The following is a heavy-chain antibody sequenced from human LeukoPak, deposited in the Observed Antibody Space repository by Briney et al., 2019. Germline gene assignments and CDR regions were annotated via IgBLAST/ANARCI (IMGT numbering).Heavy chain of an antibody. CDR3: ARDGPPRYYDTYYYYYYMDV. J-gene: IGHJ6*03. CDR2: INWNGGST. Sequence: GGSLRLSCAASGFTFDDYGMSWVRQAPGKGLEWVSGINWNGGSTGYADSVKGRFTISRDNAKNSLYLQMNSLRAEDTALYYCARDGPPRYYDTYYYYYYMDVWGKGTTVTVSS. D-gene: IGHD3-9*01. V-gene: IGHV3-20*04. CDR1: GFTFDDYG.